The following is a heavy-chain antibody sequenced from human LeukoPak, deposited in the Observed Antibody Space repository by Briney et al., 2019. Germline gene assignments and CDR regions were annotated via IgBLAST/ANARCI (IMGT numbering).Heavy chain of an antibody. CDR2: ISAYNGNT. D-gene: IGHD3-10*01. CDR3: ARVEWFGELWSVKEWFDP. CDR1: GYTFTSYG. V-gene: IGHV1-18*01. Sequence: ASVKVSCKASGYTFTSYGISWVRQAPGQGLEWMGWISAYNGNTNYAQKLQGRVTMTTDTSTSTAYMELRSLRSDDTAVYYCARVEWFGELWSVKEWFDPWGQGTLVTVSS. J-gene: IGHJ5*02.